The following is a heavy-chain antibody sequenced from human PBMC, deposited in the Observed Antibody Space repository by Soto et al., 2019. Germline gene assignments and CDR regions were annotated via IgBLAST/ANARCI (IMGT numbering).Heavy chain of an antibody. CDR2: ISGSGGST. CDR3: AKGVYSLLSGYSYGYYDWFAP. D-gene: IGHD5-18*01. CDR1: GFTFSSYA. V-gene: IGHV3-23*01. J-gene: IGHJ5*02. Sequence: EVQLLESGGGLVQPGGSLRLSCAASGFTFSSYAMSWVRQAPGKGLEWVSAISGSGGSTYYADSVKGRFTISRDNSKNTLNMQMNSLRAEDTAVYYCAKGVYSLLSGYSYGYYDWFAPWGQGTLVTVSS.